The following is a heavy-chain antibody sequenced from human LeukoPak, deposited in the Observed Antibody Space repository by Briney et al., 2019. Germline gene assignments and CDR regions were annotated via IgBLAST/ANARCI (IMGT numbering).Heavy chain of an antibody. CDR2: IIPIFGTA. J-gene: IGHJ4*02. V-gene: IGHV1-69*05. CDR1: GGTFSSYA. D-gene: IGHD2-15*01. Sequence: ASVKVSXKASGGTFSSYAISWVRQAPGQGLEWMRGIIPIFGTANYAQKFQGRVTITTDESTSTAYMGLSSLRSEDTAVYYCARDNGYCSGGSCYLLDYWGQGTLVTVSS. CDR3: ARDNGYCSGGSCYLLDY.